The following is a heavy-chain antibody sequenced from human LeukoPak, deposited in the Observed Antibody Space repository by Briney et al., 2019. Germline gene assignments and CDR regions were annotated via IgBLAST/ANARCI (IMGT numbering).Heavy chain of an antibody. CDR3: ARDRERFGELSEFDY. D-gene: IGHD3-10*01. V-gene: IGHV1-69*13. J-gene: IGHJ4*02. CDR2: IIPIFGTA. CDR1: GGTFSSYA. Sequence: GASVKVSCKASGGTFSSYAISWVRQAPGQGLEWMGGIIPIFGTANYAQKFQGRVTITADESTSTAYMELSSLRSEDTAVYYCARDRERFGELSEFDYWGQGTLVTVSS.